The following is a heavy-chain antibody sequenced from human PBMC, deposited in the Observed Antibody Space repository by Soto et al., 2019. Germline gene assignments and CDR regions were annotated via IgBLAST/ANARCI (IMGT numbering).Heavy chain of an antibody. J-gene: IGHJ6*04. CDR3: AREDAIFGVVPAYGMDV. V-gene: IGHV1-2*02. Sequence: GASVKVSCKASGYTFTGYYMHWVRQAPGQGLEWMGWINPNSGGTNYAQKFQGRVTMTRDTSISTDYMELSRLRSDDTAVYYCAREDAIFGVVPAYGMDVWGKGTTVTVSS. D-gene: IGHD3-3*01. CDR1: GYTFTGYY. CDR2: INPNSGGT.